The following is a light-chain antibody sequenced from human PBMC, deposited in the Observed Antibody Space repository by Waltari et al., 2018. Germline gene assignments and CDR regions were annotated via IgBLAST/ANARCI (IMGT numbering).Light chain of an antibody. CDR2: EVS. V-gene: IGLV2-14*01. Sequence: QSALTQPASVSGSPGQSITISCTGTSSDVGGFNYVSWYQQYPGKAPKLMIFEVSNRPSGCSNRFSGSKSGNTASRTISGLQAEDDADYYCSSFTSSSVYVFGTGTKVTVL. J-gene: IGLJ1*01. CDR3: SSFTSSSVYV. CDR1: SSDVGGFNY.